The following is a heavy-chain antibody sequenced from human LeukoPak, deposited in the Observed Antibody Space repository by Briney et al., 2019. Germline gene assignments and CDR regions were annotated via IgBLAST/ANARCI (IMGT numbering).Heavy chain of an antibody. CDR1: GFTVASNH. J-gene: IGHJ4*02. CDR3: ARSLPPFRFIFDY. CDR2: IYSGGNT. V-gene: IGHV3-66*01. D-gene: IGHD3-3*01. Sequence: GGSLRLSCAASGFTVASNHMSLVRQAPGKGLEWVSVIYSGGNTYYADSVKGRFTISRDNSKNTLYLQMNSLRAEDTAVYYCARSLPPFRFIFDYWGQGSLVTVSS.